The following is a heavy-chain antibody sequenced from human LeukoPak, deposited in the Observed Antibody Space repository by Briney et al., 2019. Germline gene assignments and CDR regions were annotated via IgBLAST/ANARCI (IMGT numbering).Heavy chain of an antibody. Sequence: SETLSLTCTVSGGSISSYYWSWIRQPPGKGLEWIGYSSYSGNTNYNPSLESRVTISVDTSKNQFSLKLSSVTAADTAVYYCARTGSTVTMLYPFDHWGQGTLVTVSS. CDR1: GGSISSYY. CDR2: SSYSGNT. V-gene: IGHV4-59*01. D-gene: IGHD4-17*01. J-gene: IGHJ4*02. CDR3: ARTGSTVTMLYPFDH.